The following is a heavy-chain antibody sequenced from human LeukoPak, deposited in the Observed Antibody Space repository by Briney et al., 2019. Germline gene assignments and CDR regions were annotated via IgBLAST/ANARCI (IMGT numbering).Heavy chain of an antibody. J-gene: IGHJ4*02. CDR2: IYSDNT. CDR1: GFTVSSNS. Sequence: PGGSLRLSRTVSGFTVSSNSMSWVRQAPGKGLEWVSFIYSDNTHYSDSVKGRFTISRDNSKNTLYLQMNSLRAEDTAVYYCARRAGAYSHPHDYWGQGTLVTVSS. V-gene: IGHV3-53*01. D-gene: IGHD4/OR15-4a*01. CDR3: ARRAGAYSHPHDY.